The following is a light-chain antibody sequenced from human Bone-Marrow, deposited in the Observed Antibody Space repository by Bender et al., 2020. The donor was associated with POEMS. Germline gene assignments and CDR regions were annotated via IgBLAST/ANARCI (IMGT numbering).Light chain of an antibody. CDR2: EVN. V-gene: IGLV2-14*02. CDR3: SSFTDTTTRV. CDR1: SADVGNYNL. Sequence: QSALTQPASVSGSPGQSITISCTGSSADVGNYNLVSWYQQHPGKAPKVMIYEVNKRPSGVSSRFSGSKSGNTASLTISGLQDEDEADYYCSSFTDTTTRVFGTGTKVTVL. J-gene: IGLJ1*01.